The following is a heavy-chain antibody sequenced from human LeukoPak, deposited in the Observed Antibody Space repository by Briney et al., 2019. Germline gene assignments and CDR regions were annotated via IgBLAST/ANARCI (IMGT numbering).Heavy chain of an antibody. CDR1: GFTFSSYA. Sequence: PGGSLRLSCAASGFTFSSYAMHWVRQAPGKGLEWVAVISYDGSNKYYADSVKGRFTISRDNSKNTLYLQMNSLRAEDTAVYYCARENRPGMVRGVIIAALDYWGLGTLVTVSS. CDR3: ARENRPGMVRGVIIAALDY. V-gene: IGHV3-30-3*01. D-gene: IGHD3-10*01. J-gene: IGHJ4*02. CDR2: ISYDGSNK.